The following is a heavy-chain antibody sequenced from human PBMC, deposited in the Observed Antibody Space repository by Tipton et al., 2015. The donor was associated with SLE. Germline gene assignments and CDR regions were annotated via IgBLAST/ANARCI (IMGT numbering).Heavy chain of an antibody. CDR1: GFTFSSYE. D-gene: IGHD3-22*01. V-gene: IGHV3-48*03. J-gene: IGHJ3*02. CDR2: ISSSGSTI. Sequence: SLRLSCAASGFTFSSYEMHWVRQAPGNGLEWVSYISSSGSTIFYADSVKGRFTISRDNAKNSLYLQMNSLRAEDTAVYYCARDRPYDSSGYYRNAFDIWGQGTMVTVSS. CDR3: ARDRPYDSSGYYRNAFDI.